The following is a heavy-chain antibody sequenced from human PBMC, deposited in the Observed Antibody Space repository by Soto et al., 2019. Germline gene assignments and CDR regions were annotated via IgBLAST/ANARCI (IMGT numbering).Heavy chain of an antibody. Sequence: EVQLVESGGGLVQPGGSLRLSCAASGFPFNYHWMSWVRQAPGKGLEWVANIKHDGSENYYADSVEGRFTISRDNAKNSLYLQMNSLRAEDTALYYCAKGAGNSIYYYGMDVWGQGTTVTVSS. CDR1: GFPFNYHW. CDR3: AKGAGNSIYYYGMDV. CDR2: IKHDGSEN. J-gene: IGHJ6*02. D-gene: IGHD4-4*01. V-gene: IGHV3-7*03.